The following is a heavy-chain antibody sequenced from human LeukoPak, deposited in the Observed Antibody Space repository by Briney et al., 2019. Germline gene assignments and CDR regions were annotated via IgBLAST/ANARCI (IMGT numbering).Heavy chain of an antibody. CDR2: IYYSGST. J-gene: IGHJ4*02. CDR3: ARVEPTLNVNY. D-gene: IGHD1-26*01. Sequence: PSETLSLTCTVSGGSISSYYWSWIRQPPGKGLEWIGYIYYSGSTNYNPSLKSRVTISVDTSKNQFSLKLSSVTAADTAVYYCARVEPTLNVNYWGQGTLVTVSS. CDR1: GGSISSYY. V-gene: IGHV4-59*01.